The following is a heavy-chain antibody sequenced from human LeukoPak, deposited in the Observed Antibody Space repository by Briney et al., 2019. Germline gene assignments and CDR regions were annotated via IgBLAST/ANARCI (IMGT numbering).Heavy chain of an antibody. CDR1: GGSFSGYY. Sequence: SETLSLTCAVYGGSFSGYYWSWIRQPPGKGLEWIGYIYHSGSTYYNPSLKSRVTISVDRSKNQFSLKLSSVTAADTAVYYCARGRPASEDYLDYWGQGTLVTVSS. CDR2: IYHSGST. V-gene: IGHV4-34*01. CDR3: ARGRPASEDYLDY. J-gene: IGHJ4*02.